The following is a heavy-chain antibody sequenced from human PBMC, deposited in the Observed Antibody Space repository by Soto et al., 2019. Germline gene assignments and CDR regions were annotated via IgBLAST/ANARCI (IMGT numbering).Heavy chain of an antibody. CDR2: INPNSGGT. Sequence: QVQLVQSGAEVKKPGASVKVSCKVSGYTFTGYYMHWVRQAPGQGLEWMGWINPNSGGTNYAQKFQGWVTMTRETSISTAYMELSRLRSDDTAVYYCARDFGGAVAGHYYYYMDVWGKGTTVTVSS. J-gene: IGHJ6*03. CDR3: ARDFGGAVAGHYYYYMDV. D-gene: IGHD6-19*01. V-gene: IGHV1-2*04. CDR1: GYTFTGYY.